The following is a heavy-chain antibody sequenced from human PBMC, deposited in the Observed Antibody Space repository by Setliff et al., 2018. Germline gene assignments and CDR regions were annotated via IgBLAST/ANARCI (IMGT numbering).Heavy chain of an antibody. CDR3: ARAAYSTRWYGYYYYMDV. J-gene: IGHJ6*03. Sequence: PGGSLRLSCVTSGFTFSNYGMTWVRRAPGKGLEYVSAISSNGSSTYYADSVKVRFTISRDNSKNTLYLQMGSLRAEDMAVYYCARAAYSTRWYGYYYYMDVWGKGTTVTVSS. D-gene: IGHD6-13*01. V-gene: IGHV3-64*02. CDR1: GFTFSNYG. CDR2: ISSNGSST.